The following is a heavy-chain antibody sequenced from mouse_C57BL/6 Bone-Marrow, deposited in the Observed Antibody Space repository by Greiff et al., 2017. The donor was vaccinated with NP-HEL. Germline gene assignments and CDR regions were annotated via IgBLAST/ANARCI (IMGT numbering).Heavy chain of an antibody. V-gene: IGHV14-3*01. Sequence: EVQLQQSVAELVRPGASVKLSCTASGFNIKNTSMHWVKQRPEQGLEWIGRFDPANGNTKYATKLQGQATLTAATSSNTAYLHLSSLTSEDTAIYYCARGGALWGQGTTLTVSS. D-gene: IGHD3-1*01. CDR3: ARGGAL. CDR1: GFNIKNTS. CDR2: FDPANGNT. J-gene: IGHJ2*01.